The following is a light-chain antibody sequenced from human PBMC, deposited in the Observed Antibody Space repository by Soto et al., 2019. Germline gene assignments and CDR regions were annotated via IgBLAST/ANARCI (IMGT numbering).Light chain of an antibody. J-gene: IGKJ4*01. CDR2: KIS. CDR3: MQATQFHT. CDR1: QSLVHSNGDTY. V-gene: IGKV2-24*01. Sequence: DIVMTQTPLSSPVTLGQPAPISCRSSQSLVHSNGDTYLIWHQQRPGQPPRLLIYKISNRISGVPDRFSSSGAGTDFALKSSRVEADDDGVYYGMQATQFHTFGRGTKVEIK.